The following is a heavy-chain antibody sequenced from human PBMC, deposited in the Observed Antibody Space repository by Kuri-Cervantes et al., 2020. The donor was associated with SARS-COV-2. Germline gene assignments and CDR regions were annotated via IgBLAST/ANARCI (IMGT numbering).Heavy chain of an antibody. CDR2: VSWNGSRT. CDR1: GFTFSNSD. V-gene: IGHV3-19*01. J-gene: IGHJ4*02. D-gene: IGHD6-13*01. Sequence: ESLKISCAASGFTFSNSDMNWVRQAPGKGLEWVSGVSWNGSRTHYADSVKGRFIISRDNSRNFLYQQMNSLRPEDMAVYYCVRHKAAAGIVAPDWGQGTLVTVSS. CDR3: VRHKAAAGIVAPD.